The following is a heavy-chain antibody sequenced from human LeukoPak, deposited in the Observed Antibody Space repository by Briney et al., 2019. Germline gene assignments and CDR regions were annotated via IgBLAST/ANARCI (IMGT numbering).Heavy chain of an antibody. V-gene: IGHV3-23*01. D-gene: IGHD6-13*01. CDR3: AKPDSTTWYGRGFDY. CDR1: GFTFSSYA. Sequence: GGSLRLSCAASGFTFSSYAISWVRQVPGKGLEWVSAISGSGGSTYYADSVKGRFTISRVNSKNTLYLQVNSLRAEDTAVYYCAKPDSTTWYGRGFDYWGQGTLVTVSS. CDR2: ISGSGGST. J-gene: IGHJ4*02.